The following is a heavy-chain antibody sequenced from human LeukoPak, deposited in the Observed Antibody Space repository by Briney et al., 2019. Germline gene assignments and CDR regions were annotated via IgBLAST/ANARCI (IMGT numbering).Heavy chain of an antibody. J-gene: IGHJ4*02. D-gene: IGHD6-13*01. Sequence: SETLSLTCAVYGGSFSGYYWSWIRQPPGKGLEWIGEINHSGSTNYNPSLKSRVTISVDTSKNQFSLKLSSVTAADTAVYYCARGWKGAAGKETFDYWGQGTLDTVSS. V-gene: IGHV4-34*01. CDR3: ARGWKGAAGKETFDY. CDR1: GGSFSGYY. CDR2: INHSGST.